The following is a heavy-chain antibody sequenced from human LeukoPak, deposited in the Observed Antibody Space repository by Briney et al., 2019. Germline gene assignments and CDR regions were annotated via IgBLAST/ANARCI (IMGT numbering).Heavy chain of an antibody. D-gene: IGHD5-18*01. V-gene: IGHV3-23*01. J-gene: IGHJ4*02. Sequence: GGSPRLSCEGSGFTFSSYAMSWVRRAQGKGLEWVSSNSGSSGSRYYGDSVKGRFTVFRDNSRNTLYLQMNSLRAEDTAVYYCARDELSDTNGHSYGTNFDHWGQGTLVTVSS. CDR1: GFTFSSYA. CDR2: NSGSSGSR. CDR3: ARDELSDTNGHSYGTNFDH.